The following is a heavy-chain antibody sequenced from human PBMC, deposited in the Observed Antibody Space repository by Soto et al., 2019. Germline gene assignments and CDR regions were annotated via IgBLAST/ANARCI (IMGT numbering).Heavy chain of an antibody. CDR1: GSTFNNFA. CDR3: ARAIKRWEVNDYCDL. V-gene: IGHV1-69*06. Sequence: QVVLLQSGAEVKAPGSSVRVSCPVSGSTFNNFAFSWVRQAPGHGPEWMGGIVVDSNTAEYSQRFQERVIITADTSSDSLYRELGSLTFEDTAVYYCARAIKRWEVNDYCDLWGQGTLVTVSS. CDR2: IVVDSNTA. J-gene: IGHJ4*02. D-gene: IGHD1-26*01.